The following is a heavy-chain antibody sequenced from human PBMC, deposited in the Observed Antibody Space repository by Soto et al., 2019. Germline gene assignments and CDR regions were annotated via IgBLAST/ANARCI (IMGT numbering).Heavy chain of an antibody. CDR1: GDTFTTNS. CDR3: ARGLLYATTYFDY. D-gene: IGHD2-8*01. V-gene: IGHV1-69*06. CDR2: IIPVVGTT. J-gene: IGHJ4*02. Sequence: QGQLVQSGAEVKKPGSSVKVSCKASGDTFTTNSLNWLRQAPGQGLEWMGGIIPVVGTTKYAQKYQDRVTITGDKSTNTAYMELSSLRSDDTAVYYCARGLLYATTYFDYWGQGTPVTVSS.